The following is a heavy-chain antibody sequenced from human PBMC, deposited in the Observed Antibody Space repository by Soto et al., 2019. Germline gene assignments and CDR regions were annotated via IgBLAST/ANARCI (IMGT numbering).Heavy chain of an antibody. Sequence: GGSLRLSCAASGFIFDNHAMNWVRQAPGKGLEWVAGVSWNSGTIDYADSVKGRFTISRDNAKNSLYLQMNSLTAEDTAVYYCAKGRAPYGLPTHAYWGQGTLVPVSS. V-gene: IGHV3-9*01. D-gene: IGHD2-21*01. CDR3: AKGRAPYGLPTHAY. J-gene: IGHJ4*02. CDR1: GFIFDNHA. CDR2: VSWNSGTI.